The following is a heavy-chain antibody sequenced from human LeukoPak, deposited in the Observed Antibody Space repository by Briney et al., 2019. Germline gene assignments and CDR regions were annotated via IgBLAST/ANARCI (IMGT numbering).Heavy chain of an antibody. V-gene: IGHV3-21*01. CDR2: INNIATHS. CDR1: GFTFTDSA. D-gene: IGHD3/OR15-3a*01. J-gene: IGHJ4*02. Sequence: GGSLRLSCAGSGFTFTDSAINWVRQAPGKGLEWVSSINNIATHSYYAASVKGRFTISRDDSKNTLSLQMNSLRVEDTALYYCARERTGYYMAYWGQGTLVTVSS. CDR3: ARERTGYYMAY.